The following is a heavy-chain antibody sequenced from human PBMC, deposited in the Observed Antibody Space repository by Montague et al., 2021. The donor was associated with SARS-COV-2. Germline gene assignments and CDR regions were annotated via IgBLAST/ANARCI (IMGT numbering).Heavy chain of an antibody. CDR3: ASYRDYGDYF. CDR1: GGSVSSAGYS. Sequence: TLSLTCGVSGGSVSSAGYSWHWIREPPGKGLEWIGHVHHSGNSYYNPSLKSRVTISRDGPKNQFSLKVTSVTAADTAVYYCASYRDYGDYFWGQGALVTVAS. D-gene: IGHD4-17*01. J-gene: IGHJ4*02. V-gene: IGHV4-30-2*01. CDR2: VHHSGNS.